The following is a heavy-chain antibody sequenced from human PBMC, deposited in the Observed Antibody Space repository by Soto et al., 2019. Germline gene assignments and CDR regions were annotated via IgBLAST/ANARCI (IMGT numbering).Heavy chain of an antibody. CDR2: TFPGNSET. Sequence: PGEALKISCKCSGYSFSNYWIGWVRHMSGKGVEWMAITFPGNSETRYSPSFQGHVTISVDRSISTAYLQWSSLKASDTALYYCARSRYYDTTGYYPFYYYYYGMDVWGQGTTVTVSS. CDR1: GYSFSNYW. V-gene: IGHV5-51*01. D-gene: IGHD3-22*01. J-gene: IGHJ6*02. CDR3: ARSRYYDTTGYYPFYYYYYGMDV.